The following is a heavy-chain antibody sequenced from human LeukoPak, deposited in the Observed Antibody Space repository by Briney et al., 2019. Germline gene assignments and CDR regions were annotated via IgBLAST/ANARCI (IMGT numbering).Heavy chain of an antibody. D-gene: IGHD3-10*01. V-gene: IGHV4-34*01. CDR2: INHSGST. CDR3: ARGKRWFGELSSWYNWFDP. CDR1: GGSFSGCY. J-gene: IGHJ5*02. Sequence: SETLSLTCAVYGGSFSGCYWSWIRQPPGKGLEWIGEINHSGSTNYNPSLKSRVTISVDTSKNQFSLKLSSVTAADTAVYYCARGKRWFGELSSWYNWFDPWGQGTLVTVSS.